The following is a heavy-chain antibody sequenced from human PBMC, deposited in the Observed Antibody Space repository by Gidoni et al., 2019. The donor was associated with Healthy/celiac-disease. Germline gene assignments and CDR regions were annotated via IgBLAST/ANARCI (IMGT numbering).Heavy chain of an antibody. CDR2: IYYSGST. D-gene: IGHD5-18*01. CDR1: GGSISSSSYY. V-gene: IGHV4-39*01. CDR3: ARLRPPIHPSEADYFDY. J-gene: IGHJ4*02. Sequence: QLQLQESGPGLVKPSETLSLTCTVSGGSISSSSYYWGWIRQPPGKGLEWIGSIYYSGSTYYNPSLKSRVTISVDTSKNQFSLKLSSVTAADTAVYYCARLRPPIHPSEADYFDYWGQGTLVTVSS.